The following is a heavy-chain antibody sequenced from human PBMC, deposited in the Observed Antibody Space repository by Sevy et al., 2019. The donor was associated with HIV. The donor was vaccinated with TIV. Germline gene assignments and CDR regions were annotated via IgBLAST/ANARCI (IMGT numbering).Heavy chain of an antibody. CDR2: ISSSSSYI. CDR1: GFTFSSYS. J-gene: IGHJ6*03. CDR3: ARVADYDFWSGYEQYYYYMDV. V-gene: IGHV3-21*01. Sequence: GGSLRLSCAASGFTFSSYSMNWVRQAPGKGLEWVSSISSSSSYIYYTDSVKGRFTISRDNAKNSLYLQMNSLRAEDTAVYYCARVADYDFWSGYEQYYYYMDVWGKGTTVTVSS. D-gene: IGHD3-3*01.